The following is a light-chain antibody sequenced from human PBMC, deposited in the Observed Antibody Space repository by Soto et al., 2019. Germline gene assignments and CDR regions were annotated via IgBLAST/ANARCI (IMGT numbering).Light chain of an antibody. CDR2: GAS. V-gene: IGKV3-15*01. CDR1: QSVSSN. Sequence: EIVMTQSPATLSVSPGERATLSCRASQSVSSNLAWYQQKPGQAPRLLIYGASTRATGISARFSGSRSGTEFTLTISSQQSEDFAVYYCQQYNNWPPTFGQGTRLEIK. J-gene: IGKJ5*01. CDR3: QQYNNWPPT.